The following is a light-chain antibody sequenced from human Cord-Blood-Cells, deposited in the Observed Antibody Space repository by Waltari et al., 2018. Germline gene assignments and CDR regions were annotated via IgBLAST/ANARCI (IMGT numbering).Light chain of an antibody. J-gene: IGKJ1*01. CDR1: QSLLHSNGYNY. Sequence: DIVMTQSPLSLPVTPGEPASISCRASQSLLHSNGYNYLDWYLQKPGQCPQLIIYLGSNRASGVPDRFSGSGSGTDFTLKISRVEAEDVGVYYCMQALQTPPTFGQGTKVEIK. CDR3: MQALQTPPT. CDR2: LGS. V-gene: IGKV2-28*01.